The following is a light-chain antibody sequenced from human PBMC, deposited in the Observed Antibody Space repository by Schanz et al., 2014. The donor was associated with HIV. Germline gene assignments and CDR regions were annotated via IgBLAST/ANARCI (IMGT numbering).Light chain of an antibody. CDR2: AVS. V-gene: IGLV2-8*01. CDR3: SSYTRDTVL. J-gene: IGLJ2*01. CDR1: SSDVGTYNY. Sequence: QSALTQPPSASGSPGQSVTISCTGTSSDVGTYNYVSWYQQHPGKAPRLVIFAVSERPSGVPDRFSGSKSGNTASLTLSGLQAEDEADYYCSSYTRDTVLFGGGTKVTVL.